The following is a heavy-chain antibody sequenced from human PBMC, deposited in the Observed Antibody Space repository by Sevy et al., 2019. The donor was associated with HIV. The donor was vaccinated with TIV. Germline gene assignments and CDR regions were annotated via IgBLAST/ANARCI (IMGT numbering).Heavy chain of an antibody. CDR2: TRNKADSYTT. V-gene: IGHV3-72*01. D-gene: IGHD6-13*01. Sequence: GGSLRLSCAASGFTFSDHYMEWVRQAPGKGLEWVGRTRNKADSYTTEYAASVKGRFTISRDDSKNSLYWQMNTRKTVDTAVYYCATHAGIAAAGRVFDYWGQGSLVTVSS. CDR1: GFTFSDHY. CDR3: ATHAGIAAAGRVFDY. J-gene: IGHJ4*02.